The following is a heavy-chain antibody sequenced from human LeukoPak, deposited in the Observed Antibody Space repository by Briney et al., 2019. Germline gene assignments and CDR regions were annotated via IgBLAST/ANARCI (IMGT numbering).Heavy chain of an antibody. CDR3: ARRGLYFDY. CDR2: ISSSGSTI. V-gene: IGHV3-48*03. Sequence: PGGSLRLSCAAPGFTFSTYEMNWVRQAPGKGLEWVSYISSSGSTIYYADSVKGRFTISRDNAKNSLYLQMNSQRVEDTAVYYCARRGLYFDYWGQGTLVTVSS. D-gene: IGHD3-10*01. J-gene: IGHJ4*02. CDR1: GFTFSTYE.